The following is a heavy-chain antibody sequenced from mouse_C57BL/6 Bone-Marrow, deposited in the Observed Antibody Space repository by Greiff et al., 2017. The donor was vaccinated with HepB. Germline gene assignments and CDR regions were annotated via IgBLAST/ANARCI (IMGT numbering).Heavy chain of an antibody. D-gene: IGHD1-1*01. CDR3: ARGGKLLRLYFDY. Sequence: QVQLQQPGAELVRPGSSVKLSCKASGYTFTSYWMDWVKQRPGQGLEWIGNIYPSDSETHYNQKFKDKATLTVDKSSSTAYMQLSSLTSEDSAVYYCARGGKLLRLYFDYWGQGTTLTVSS. J-gene: IGHJ2*01. CDR2: IYPSDSET. V-gene: IGHV1-61*01. CDR1: GYTFTSYW.